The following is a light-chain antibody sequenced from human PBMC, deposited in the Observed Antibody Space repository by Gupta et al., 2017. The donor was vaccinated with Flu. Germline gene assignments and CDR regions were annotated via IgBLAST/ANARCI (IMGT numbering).Light chain of an antibody. CDR1: QSISSY. J-gene: IGKJ2*01. CDR3: QHRDSTPST. V-gene: IGKV1-39*01. CDR2: AAS. Sequence: DIQMTQSPSSLSASVGDRVTITCRASQSISSYLNWYQQKPGKAPKLLIYAASRLQSGVPSRFSGSGSGTDFTLTISRLQPEDFATYYCQHRDSTPSTFGQGTKVDIK.